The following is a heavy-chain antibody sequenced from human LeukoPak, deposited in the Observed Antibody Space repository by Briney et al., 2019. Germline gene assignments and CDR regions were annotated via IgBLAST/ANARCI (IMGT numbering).Heavy chain of an antibody. J-gene: IGHJ6*02. CDR2: IYYSGST. D-gene: IGHD2-2*02. CDR1: GGSFSGYY. Sequence: SETLSLTCAVYGGSFSGYYWNWIRQPPGKGLEWIGYIYYSGSTYYNPSLKSRVTISVDTSKNQFSLKLSSVTAADTAVYYCARAACSTSCYMYYYGMDVWGQGTTVTVSS. CDR3: ARAACSTSCYMYYYGMDV. V-gene: IGHV4-30-4*08.